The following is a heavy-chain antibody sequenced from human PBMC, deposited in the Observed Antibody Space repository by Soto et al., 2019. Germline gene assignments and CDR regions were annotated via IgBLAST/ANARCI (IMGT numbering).Heavy chain of an antibody. CDR2: IYYSGST. D-gene: IGHD6-19*01. V-gene: IGHV4-61*01. CDR3: ARSVAVPGAHIDY. CDR1: GGSVSSGSYY. J-gene: IGHJ4*02. Sequence: SETLSLTCTVSGGSVSSGSYYWSWIRQPPGKGLEWIGYIYYSGSTNYNPSLKSRVTISVDTSKNEFSLRLSSVTAADTAVYFCARSVAVPGAHIDYWGQGTQVTVSS.